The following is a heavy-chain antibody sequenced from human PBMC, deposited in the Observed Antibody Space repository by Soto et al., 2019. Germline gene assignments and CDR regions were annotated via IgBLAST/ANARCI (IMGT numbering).Heavy chain of an antibody. Sequence: QVQLVQSGAEVKKPGASVKVSCKGSGYTFTSYHINWVRQATGQGLEWMGWMNPNSGNTGYAQTLQGRVTMTWDTSISTGYMELSSLRFEDTAMYYCARGHISSTKNWLDPWGQGTLVTVSS. CDR1: GYTFTSYH. V-gene: IGHV1-8*01. CDR2: MNPNSGNT. D-gene: IGHD6-6*01. J-gene: IGHJ5*02. CDR3: ARGHISSTKNWLDP.